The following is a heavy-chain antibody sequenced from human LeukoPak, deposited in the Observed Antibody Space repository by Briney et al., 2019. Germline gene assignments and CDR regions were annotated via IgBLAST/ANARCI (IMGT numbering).Heavy chain of an antibody. CDR1: GYTFTSYG. V-gene: IGHV1-18*01. CDR2: ISAYNGNT. J-gene: IGHJ4*02. D-gene: IGHD2-15*01. Sequence: ASVKVSCKASGYTFTSYGISWVRQAPGQGLEWMGWISAYNGNTNYAQKLQGRVTMTTDTSTSTAYMELRSLRSDDTAVYYCARDARPVVVFAAINYWGQGTLVTVSS. CDR3: ARDARPVVVFAAINY.